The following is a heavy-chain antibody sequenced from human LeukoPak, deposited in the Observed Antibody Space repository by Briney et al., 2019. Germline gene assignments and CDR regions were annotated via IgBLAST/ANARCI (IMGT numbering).Heavy chain of an antibody. Sequence: SETLSLTCTVSGGSISSGSYYWSWIRQPPGKGLEWIGSIYYSGSTYYNPSLKSRVTMLLDTSKNQFSLKLTSVTAADTAVYYCATIYSSSWLSNWGQGTLVTVSS. D-gene: IGHD6-13*01. V-gene: IGHV4-39*07. CDR2: IYYSGST. CDR3: ATIYSSSWLSN. J-gene: IGHJ4*02. CDR1: GGSISSGSYY.